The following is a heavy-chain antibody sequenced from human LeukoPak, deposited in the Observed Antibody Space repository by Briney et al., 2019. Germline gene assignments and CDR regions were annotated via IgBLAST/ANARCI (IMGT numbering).Heavy chain of an antibody. Sequence: GGSLRLSCAASGFTFSSYRMNWVRQAPGKGLEWVSYISSSSSTIYYADSVKGRFTISRDNSKNTLYLQMNSLRAEDTAVYYCAPSGIGYSGYELLHWGQGTLVTVSS. V-gene: IGHV3-48*01. D-gene: IGHD5-12*01. CDR2: ISSSSSTI. CDR3: APSGIGYSGYELLH. J-gene: IGHJ4*02. CDR1: GFTFSSYR.